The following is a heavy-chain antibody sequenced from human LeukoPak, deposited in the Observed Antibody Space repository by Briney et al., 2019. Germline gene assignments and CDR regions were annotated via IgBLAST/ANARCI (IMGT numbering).Heavy chain of an antibody. CDR1: GYTLTELS. CDR3: ATDVPPLASYSSGWYLVFDY. Sequence: ASVKASCKVSGYTLTELSMHWVRQAPGKGLEWMGGFDPEDGETIYAQKFQGRVTMTEDTSTDTAYMELSSLRSEDTAVYYCATDVPPLASYSSGWYLVFDYWGQGTLVTVSS. D-gene: IGHD6-19*01. J-gene: IGHJ4*02. CDR2: FDPEDGET. V-gene: IGHV1-24*01.